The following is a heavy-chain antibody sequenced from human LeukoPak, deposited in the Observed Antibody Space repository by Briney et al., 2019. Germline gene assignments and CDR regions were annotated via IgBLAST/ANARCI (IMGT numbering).Heavy chain of an antibody. J-gene: IGHJ6*04. V-gene: IGHV1-18*04. CDR2: ISAYNGNT. Sequence: ASVKVSCKASGYTFTSYGISWVRQAPGQGLEWIGWISAYNGNTSYAQKLQGRVTMTTDTSTSTAYMELRRLRSDDTAVYYRARAGIRYFDWLSYYYYGMDVWGKGTTVTVSS. CDR1: GYTFTSYG. D-gene: IGHD3-9*01. CDR3: ARAGIRYFDWLSYYYYGMDV.